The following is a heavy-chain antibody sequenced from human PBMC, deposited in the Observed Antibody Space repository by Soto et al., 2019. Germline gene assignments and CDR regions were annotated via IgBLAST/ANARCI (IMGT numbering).Heavy chain of an antibody. CDR3: ARGYYYGSGTPNPIAFDI. CDR2: IGTAGDT. D-gene: IGHD3-10*01. J-gene: IGHJ3*02. Sequence: GSLRLSCAASGFTFSSYDMHWVRQATGKGLEWVSAIGTAGDTYYPGSVKGRFTISRENAKNSLYLQMNSLRAGDTAVYYCARGYYYGSGTPNPIAFDIWGQGTMVTVSS. V-gene: IGHV3-13*01. CDR1: GFTFSSYD.